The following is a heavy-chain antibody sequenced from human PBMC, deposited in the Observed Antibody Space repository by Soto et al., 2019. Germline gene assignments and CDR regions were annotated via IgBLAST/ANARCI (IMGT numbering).Heavy chain of an antibody. CDR1: GYTFTSYD. J-gene: IGHJ6*02. D-gene: IGHD6-6*01. V-gene: IGHV1-8*01. Sequence: QVQLVQSGAEVKKPGASVKVSCKASGYTFTSYDINWVRQATGQGLEWMGWMNPNSGNPGYAQKFQGRVTMTRNTSISTAYMELSSLRSEDTAVYYCARGWVAARPHYYYGMDVWGQGTTVTVSS. CDR3: ARGWVAARPHYYYGMDV. CDR2: MNPNSGNP.